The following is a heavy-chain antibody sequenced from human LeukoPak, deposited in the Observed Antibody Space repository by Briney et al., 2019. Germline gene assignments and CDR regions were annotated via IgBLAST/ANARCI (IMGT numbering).Heavy chain of an antibody. CDR3: AKYLTGEFPPYDS. D-gene: IGHD3-16*01. CDR2: ISRDNSHI. V-gene: IGHV3-21*01. Sequence: PGGSLRLSCVASGFTFIDYGMTWVRQAPGKGLEWDSSISRDNSHIYYANSVKGRFTISRDNTKSSLFLQMNSLRAEDTAVYYCAKYLTGEFPPYDSWGQGALVTVSS. J-gene: IGHJ4*02. CDR1: GFTFIDYG.